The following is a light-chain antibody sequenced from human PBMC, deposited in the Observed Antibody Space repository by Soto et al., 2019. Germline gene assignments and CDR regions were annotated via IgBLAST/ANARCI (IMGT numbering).Light chain of an antibody. CDR2: GTS. V-gene: IGKV1-6*01. J-gene: IGKJ1*01. CDR1: QGIRDD. Sequence: AIQMTQSPSSLSASVGDRVTITCRASQGIRDDVGWYQQRPGEAPRLLIYGTSNLQSGVPSRFSGSGSGTDFTLTISSLQPEDFATYYCLQDYDYPRTFGQGTKVAIK. CDR3: LQDYDYPRT.